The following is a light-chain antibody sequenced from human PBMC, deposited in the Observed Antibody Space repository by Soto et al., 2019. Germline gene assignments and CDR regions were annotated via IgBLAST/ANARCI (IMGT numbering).Light chain of an antibody. J-gene: IGKJ4*01. Sequence: DIQMTQSPSTLSASVGDRVTITCRASQSISSWLAWYQQKPGKAPKLLIYDASSLESGVPSRFSGSGSGTEFTLTISSLQPDDFATYYCQQYNSYSAPTFGGGTKV. CDR2: DAS. CDR3: QQYNSYSAPT. V-gene: IGKV1-5*01. CDR1: QSISSW.